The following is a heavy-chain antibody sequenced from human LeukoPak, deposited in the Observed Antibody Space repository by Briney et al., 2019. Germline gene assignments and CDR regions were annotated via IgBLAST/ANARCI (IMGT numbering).Heavy chain of an antibody. CDR1: GGSISSSSYY. CDR3: ARHQLVVVPAAPDY. Sequence: SETLPLTCTVSGGSISSSSYYWGWIRQPPGKGLEWIGSIYYSGSTYYNPSLKSRVTISVDTSKNQFSLKLSSVTAADTAVYYCARHQLVVVPAAPDYWGQGTLVTVSS. CDR2: IYYSGST. D-gene: IGHD2-2*01. V-gene: IGHV4-39*01. J-gene: IGHJ4*02.